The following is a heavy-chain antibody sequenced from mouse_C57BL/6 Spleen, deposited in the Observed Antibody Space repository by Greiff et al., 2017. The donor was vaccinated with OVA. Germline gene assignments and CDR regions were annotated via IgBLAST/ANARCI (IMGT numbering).Heavy chain of an antibody. CDR3: ERGRVSAY. J-gene: IGHJ3*01. CDR2: IDPSDSYT. Sequence: VQLQQPGAELVKPGASVKLSCKASGYTFTSYWMQWVKQRPGQGLEWIGEIDPSDSYTNYNQKFKGKATLTVDTSSSTTYMQHSSLTSEGSAVYYCERGRVSAYWGQGTLVTVSA. V-gene: IGHV1-50*01. CDR1: GYTFTSYW.